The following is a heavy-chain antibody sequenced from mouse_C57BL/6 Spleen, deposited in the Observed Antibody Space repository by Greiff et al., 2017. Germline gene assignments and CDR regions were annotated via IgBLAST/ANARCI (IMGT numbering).Heavy chain of an antibody. J-gene: IGHJ2*01. CDR1: GFTFSSYA. Sequence: EVQGVESGAGLVKPGGSLKLSCAASGFTFSSYAMSWVRQTPEKRLEWVAYISSGGDYIYYADTVKGRFTISRDNARNTLYLQMSSLKSEDTAMYYCTRALFYYYGSSPPYYFDYWGQGTTLTVSS. CDR2: ISSGGDYI. V-gene: IGHV5-9-1*02. D-gene: IGHD1-1*01. CDR3: TRALFYYYGSSPPYYFDY.